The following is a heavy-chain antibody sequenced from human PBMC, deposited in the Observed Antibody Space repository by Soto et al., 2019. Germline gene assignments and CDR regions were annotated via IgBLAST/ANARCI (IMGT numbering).Heavy chain of an antibody. V-gene: IGHV3-21*01. CDR3: ARLYHYYDSSGYYSSWFDP. CDR2: ISSSSSYI. D-gene: IGHD3-22*01. CDR1: GFTFSSYS. Sequence: GGSLRLSCAASGFTFSSYSMNWVRQAPGKGLEWVSSISSSSSYIYYADSVKGRFTISRDNAKNSLYLQMNSLRAEDTAVYYCARLYHYYDSSGYYSSWFDPWGQGTLVTVSS. J-gene: IGHJ5*02.